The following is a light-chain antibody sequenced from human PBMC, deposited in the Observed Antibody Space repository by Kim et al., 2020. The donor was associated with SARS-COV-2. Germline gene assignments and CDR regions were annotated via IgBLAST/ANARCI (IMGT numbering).Light chain of an antibody. V-gene: IGKV1-39*01. CDR2: GAS. CDR3: QESYDTPLT. CDR1: ESITTY. J-gene: IGKJ4*01. Sequence: SSVRDRVTITCRASESITTYLNWYQKKPGKAPKLLIYGASTLQGGVPSRFSGSGYGTDFSRTISSLQPEDFGTYDCQESYDTPLTFGGGTKVVIK.